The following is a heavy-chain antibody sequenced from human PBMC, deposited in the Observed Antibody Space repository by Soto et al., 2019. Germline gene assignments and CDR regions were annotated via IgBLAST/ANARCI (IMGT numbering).Heavy chain of an antibody. Sequence: QVQVQQSGPGLVKPSETLSLTCTVSSGPSKSHNWGWIRQPPGRGLEWIGYVYDTWNTSYNPSLKSRVTVSADTSTNRISLTLRFVTDADTAVYYCVRQGIGFLHGLVDVWGQGTTVIVSS. D-gene: IGHD3-10*01. CDR2: VYDTWNT. CDR3: VRQGIGFLHGLVDV. J-gene: IGHJ6*01. V-gene: IGHV4-59*08. CDR1: SGPSKSHN.